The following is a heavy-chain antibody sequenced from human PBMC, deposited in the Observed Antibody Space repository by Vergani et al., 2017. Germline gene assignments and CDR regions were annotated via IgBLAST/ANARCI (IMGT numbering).Heavy chain of an antibody. CDR1: GFTFSSYS. D-gene: IGHD2-21*01. V-gene: IGHV3-48*01. CDR2: ISSSSSTI. CDR3: AKAGPPRSIYYFDY. Sequence: EVQLVESGGGLVQPGGSLRLSCAASGFTFSSYSMNWVRQAPGKGLEWVSYISSSSSTIYYADSVKGRFTISRDNAKNSLYLQMNSLRAEDTAVYYCAKAGPPRSIYYFDYWGQGSLVTVSS. J-gene: IGHJ4*02.